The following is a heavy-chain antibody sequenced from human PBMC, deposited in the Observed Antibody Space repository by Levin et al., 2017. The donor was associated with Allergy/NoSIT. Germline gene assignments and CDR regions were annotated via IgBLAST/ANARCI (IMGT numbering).Heavy chain of an antibody. J-gene: IGHJ6*02. D-gene: IGHD3-10*01. V-gene: IGHV3-43*01. CDR2: ISWDGGST. Sequence: GGSLRLSCAASGFTFDDYTMHWVRQAPGKGLEWVSLISWDGGSTYYADSVKGRFTISRDNSKNSLYLQMNSLRTEDTALYYCAKDITMVRGVIPHYYYGMDVWGQGTTVTVSS. CDR3: AKDITMVRGVIPHYYYGMDV. CDR1: GFTFDDYT.